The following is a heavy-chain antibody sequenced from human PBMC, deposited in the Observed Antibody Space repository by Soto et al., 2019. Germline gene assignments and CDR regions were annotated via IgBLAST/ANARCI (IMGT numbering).Heavy chain of an antibody. CDR1: GGSISSGGYY. Sequence: SETLSLTCTVSGGSISSGGYYWIWIRHHPGKGLEWIGYIYYSGSTYYNPSLKSRVTISVDTSKNQFSLKLSSVTAADTAVYYCASSITMVRRVIKASRVGNFDYWGQGTLVTVSS. CDR2: IYYSGST. CDR3: ASSITMVRRVIKASRVGNFDY. V-gene: IGHV4-31*03. D-gene: IGHD3-10*01. J-gene: IGHJ4*02.